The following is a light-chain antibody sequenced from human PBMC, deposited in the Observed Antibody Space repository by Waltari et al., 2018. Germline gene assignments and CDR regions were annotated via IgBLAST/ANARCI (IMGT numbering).Light chain of an antibody. CDR1: SSDVGGYNY. CDR3: SSYAGSNTWV. V-gene: IGLV2-8*01. Sequence: QSALTQPPSASGSPGQSVTISCTGTSSDVGGYNYVSWYQQHPGKAPKLMIYEVSKRPSGFPYRFSGSRSCSTASLTVSGLQAEDEADYYCSSYAGSNTWVFGGGTKLTVL. J-gene: IGLJ3*02. CDR2: EVS.